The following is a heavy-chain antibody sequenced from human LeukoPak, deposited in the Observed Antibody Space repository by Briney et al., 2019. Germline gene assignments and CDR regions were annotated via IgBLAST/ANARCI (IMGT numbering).Heavy chain of an antibody. CDR1: GFTFSSYA. D-gene: IGHD3-22*01. CDR2: ISGSGGLT. V-gene: IGHV3-23*01. CDR3: AKEDRVDSSGYSDY. J-gene: IGHJ4*02. Sequence: SLRXSCXASGFTFSSYAMSWVRRAPGKGLEWVSDISGSGGLTYYVDSVKGRFTISRDNSKNTLYLQMNSLRAEDTAVYYCAKEDRVDSSGYSDYWGQGTLVTV.